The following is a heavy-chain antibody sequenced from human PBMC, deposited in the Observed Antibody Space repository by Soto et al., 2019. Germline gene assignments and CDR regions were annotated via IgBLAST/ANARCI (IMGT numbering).Heavy chain of an antibody. D-gene: IGHD6-13*01. J-gene: IGHJ6*02. V-gene: IGHV1-69*13. CDR3: AGRYSSSWYSSYYGMDV. Sequence: SVKVYCKASGGTFSSYAISWVRQAPGQGLEWMGGIIPIFGTANYAQKFQGRVTITADESTSTAYMELSSLRSEDTAVYYCAGRYSSSWYSSYYGMDVWGQGTTVTVSS. CDR1: GGTFSSYA. CDR2: IIPIFGTA.